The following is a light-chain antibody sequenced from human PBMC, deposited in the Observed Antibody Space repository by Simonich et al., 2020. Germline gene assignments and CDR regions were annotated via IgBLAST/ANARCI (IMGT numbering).Light chain of an antibody. CDR1: SSDGGGYNY. CDR2: EVS. Sequence: QSALTQPPSASGSPGPSVTLSCTGTSSDGGGYNYVSCYQQHPGKAPKRMIYEVSKRPSGVPDRFSGSKSGNTASLTVSGLQAEDEADYYCSSYAGSNNLVFGGGTKLTVL. J-gene: IGLJ2*01. V-gene: IGLV2-8*01. CDR3: SSYAGSNNLV.